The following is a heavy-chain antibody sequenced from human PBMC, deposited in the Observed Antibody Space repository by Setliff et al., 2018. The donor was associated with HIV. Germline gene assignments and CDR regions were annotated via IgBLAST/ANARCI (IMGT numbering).Heavy chain of an antibody. D-gene: IGHD1-26*01. CDR3: AKASVVNVVATTIWF. CDR1: GFSFSSYE. Sequence: GGSLRLSCAASGFSFSSYEMNWVRQAPGKGLEWISYISSSGNTIYYADSVKGRFTISRDNAKNSLYLQMNSLRAEDTAVYYCAKASVVNVVATTIWFWGQGTLVTVSS. V-gene: IGHV3-48*03. J-gene: IGHJ4*02. CDR2: ISSSGNTI.